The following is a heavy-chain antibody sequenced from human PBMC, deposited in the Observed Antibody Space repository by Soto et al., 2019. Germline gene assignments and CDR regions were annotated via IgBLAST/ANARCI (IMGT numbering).Heavy chain of an antibody. CDR1: GGSISSSSYY. Sequence: SETLSLTCTVSGGSISSSSYYWGWIRQPPGKGLEWIGSIYYSGSTYYNPSLKSRVTISVDTSKNQFSLKLSSVTAADTAVYYCARHLWGSPEYYFDYWGQGTLVTVSS. J-gene: IGHJ4*02. V-gene: IGHV4-39*01. CDR2: IYYSGST. D-gene: IGHD2-21*01. CDR3: ARHLWGSPEYYFDY.